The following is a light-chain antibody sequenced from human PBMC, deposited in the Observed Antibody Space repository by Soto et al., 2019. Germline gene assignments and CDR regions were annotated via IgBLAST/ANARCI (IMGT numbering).Light chain of an antibody. CDR1: QSVSSSY. CDR3: PKYDSSPWT. Sequence: EIVLTQSPGTLSLSPGERATLSCRASQSVSSSYLAWYQQKPGQAPRLLIYGASRRATGIPDRFSGSGSGTEFTLNISRLEPEDFAVYYCPKYDSSPWTFGQGTKVEIK. J-gene: IGKJ1*01. CDR2: GAS. V-gene: IGKV3-20*01.